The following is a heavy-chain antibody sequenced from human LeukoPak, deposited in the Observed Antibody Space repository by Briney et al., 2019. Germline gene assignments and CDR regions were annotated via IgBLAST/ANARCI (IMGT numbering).Heavy chain of an antibody. CDR3: ARFGDMFDY. Sequence: PSETLSLTCTVSGGSINSYYWSWIRQPPGKGLEWIGYIYYSGSTKYNPSLKSRVTISVDTSRNQFSLKLSSVTAADTAVYYCARFGDMFDYWGQGTLVTVSS. CDR2: IYYSGST. D-gene: IGHD3-10*01. CDR1: GGSINSYY. V-gene: IGHV4-59*01. J-gene: IGHJ4*02.